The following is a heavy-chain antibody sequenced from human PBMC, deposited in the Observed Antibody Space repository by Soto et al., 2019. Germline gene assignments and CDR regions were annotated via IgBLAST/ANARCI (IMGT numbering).Heavy chain of an antibody. D-gene: IGHD3-22*01. V-gene: IGHV4-30-2*01. CDR3: ARGGYYYDSSGRTYYYYYGMDV. J-gene: IGHJ6*02. CDR2: IYHSGST. Sequence: SETLSLTFAVSGGSITSGGYSWSWIRQPPGKGLEWIGYIYHSGSTYYNPSLKSRGTISVDRSKNQFSLKLSSVTAADTAVYYCARGGYYYDSSGRTYYYYYGMDVWGQGTTVTVS. CDR1: GGSITSGGYS.